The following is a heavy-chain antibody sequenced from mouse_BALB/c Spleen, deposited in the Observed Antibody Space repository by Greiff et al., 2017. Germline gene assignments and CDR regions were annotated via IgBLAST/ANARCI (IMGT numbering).Heavy chain of an antibody. CDR3: ARRLTGTGYFDY. D-gene: IGHD4-1*01. J-gene: IGHJ2*01. CDR1: GYTFTSYN. CDR2: IYPGNGDT. V-gene: IGHV1-12*01. Sequence: QVQLQQPGAELVKPGASVKMSCKASGYTFTSYNMHWVKQTPGQGLEWIGAIYPGNGDTSYNQKFKGKATLTADKSSSTAYMQLSSLTSEDSAVYYCARRLTGTGYFDYWGLGTTLTVSS.